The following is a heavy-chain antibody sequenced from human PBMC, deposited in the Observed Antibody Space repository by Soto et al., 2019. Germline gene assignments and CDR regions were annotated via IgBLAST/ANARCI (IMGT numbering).Heavy chain of an antibody. CDR2: ISSNGGST. Sequence: EVQLVESGGGLVQPGGSLRLSCAASGFTFSSYAMHWVRQAPGKGLEYVSAISSNGGSTYYANSVKGRFTTSRDNSKNTLYLQMGSLRTEDMAVYYCARSCSGYYFDYWGQGTLVTVSS. D-gene: IGHD2-15*01. CDR1: GFTFSSYA. CDR3: ARSCSGYYFDY. V-gene: IGHV3-64*01. J-gene: IGHJ4*02.